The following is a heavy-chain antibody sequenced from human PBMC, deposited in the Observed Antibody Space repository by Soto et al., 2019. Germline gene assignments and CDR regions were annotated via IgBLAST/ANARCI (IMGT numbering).Heavy chain of an antibody. J-gene: IGHJ4*02. Sequence: SETLSLTCTVSGGSISSSSYYWGWIRQPPGKGLEWIGSIYYSGSTYYNPSLKSRVTISVDTSKNQFSLKLSSVTAADTAVYYCASTRGYSYGYSRLPTLMFDYWGQGTLVTVSS. V-gene: IGHV4-39*01. CDR2: IYYSGST. CDR3: ASTRGYSYGYSRLPTLMFDY. CDR1: GGSISSSSYY. D-gene: IGHD5-18*01.